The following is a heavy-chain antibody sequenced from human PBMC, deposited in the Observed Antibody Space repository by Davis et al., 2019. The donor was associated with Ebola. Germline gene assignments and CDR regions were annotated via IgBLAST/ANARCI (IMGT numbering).Heavy chain of an antibody. V-gene: IGHV1-46*01. CDR2: INPSGGST. CDR1: GYTFTSYG. D-gene: IGHD5-18*01. J-gene: IGHJ4*02. Sequence: ASVKVSCKASGYTFTSYGISWVRQAPGQGLEWMGIINPSGGSTSYAQKFQGRVTMTRDTSTSTAYMELSSLRSEDTAVYYCARVTAMEPDYWGQGTLVTVSS. CDR3: ARVTAMEPDY.